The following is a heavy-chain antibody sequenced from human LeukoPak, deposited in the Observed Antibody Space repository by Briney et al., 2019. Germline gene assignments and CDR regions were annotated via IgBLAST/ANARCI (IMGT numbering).Heavy chain of an antibody. D-gene: IGHD3-22*01. Sequence: GASVKVSCKVSGYTLTELSMHWVRQAPGKGLEWMGGYDPADGETIYAQKFQGRVTMTEDTSTDTAYMELSSLRSEDTAVYYCARLDMIVVVFDYWGQGTLVTVSS. J-gene: IGHJ4*02. CDR3: ARLDMIVVVFDY. CDR2: YDPADGET. CDR1: GYTLTELS. V-gene: IGHV1-24*01.